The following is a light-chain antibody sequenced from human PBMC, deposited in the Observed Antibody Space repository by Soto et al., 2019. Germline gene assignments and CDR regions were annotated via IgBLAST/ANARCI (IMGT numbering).Light chain of an antibody. Sequence: DIQMTQSPSSLSASVGDRVTITCRASQSISSYLNWYQQKPGKAPELLMYVASTLQSGVPSRFSGSGSGTDFTLAINSLQPEDFATYYCQQTYSFPSTFGQGTKVELK. V-gene: IGKV1-39*01. CDR3: QQTYSFPST. CDR2: VAS. J-gene: IGKJ1*01. CDR1: QSISSY.